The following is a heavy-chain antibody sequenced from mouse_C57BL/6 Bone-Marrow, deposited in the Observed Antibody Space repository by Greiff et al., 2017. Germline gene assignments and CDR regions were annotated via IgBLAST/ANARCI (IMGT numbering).Heavy chain of an antibody. CDR1: GYTFTSYG. Sequence: VQLQQSGAELARPGASVKLSCKASGYTFTSYGISWVKQRTGQGLEWIGEIYPRSGNTYYNEKFKGKATLTADKSSSTAYMELRSLTSEDSAVYFCADGGYPGFAYWGQGTLVTVSA. D-gene: IGHD2-14*01. CDR3: ADGGYPGFAY. V-gene: IGHV1-81*01. J-gene: IGHJ3*01. CDR2: IYPRSGNT.